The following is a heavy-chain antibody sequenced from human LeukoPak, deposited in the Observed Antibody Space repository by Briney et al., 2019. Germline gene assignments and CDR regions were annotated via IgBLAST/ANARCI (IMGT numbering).Heavy chain of an antibody. CDR2: IWYDGSNK. J-gene: IGHJ4*02. D-gene: IGHD1-26*01. CDR3: ARDVRRGWELQYYFDY. Sequence: GGSLRLSCAASGFTFSSYGMHWVRQAPGKGLEWVAVIWYDGSNKYYADSVKGRFTISRDNSKNTLYLQMNSLRAEDTAVYYCARDVRRGWELQYYFDYWGQGTQVTVSS. V-gene: IGHV3-33*01. CDR1: GFTFSSYG.